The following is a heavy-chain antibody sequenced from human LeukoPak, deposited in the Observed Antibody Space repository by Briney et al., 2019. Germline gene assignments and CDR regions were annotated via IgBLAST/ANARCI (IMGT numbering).Heavy chain of an antibody. CDR2: ISSSSSYI. D-gene: IGHD1-14*01. J-gene: IGHJ3*02. V-gene: IGHV3-21*01. CDR1: GFTFSSYS. CDR3: ARDFRNSHRLDI. Sequence: GGSLRLSCAASGFTFSSYSMNWVRQAPGKGLEWVSSISSSSSYIYYADSVKGRFTISRDNAKNSLYLQMNSLRDEDTAVYYCARDFRNSHRLDIWGQGTLVTVSS.